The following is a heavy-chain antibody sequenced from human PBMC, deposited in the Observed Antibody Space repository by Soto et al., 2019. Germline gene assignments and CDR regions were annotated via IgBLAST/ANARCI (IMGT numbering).Heavy chain of an antibody. CDR3: ARDWNDFWSGYYVAIDV. Sequence: QVQLVESGGGVVQPGRSLRLSCAASGFTFSSYGMHWVRQAPGKGLEWVAVIWYDGSNKYYADSVKGRFTISRDNSKNTLYLQMNSLRAEDTAVYYCARDWNDFWSGYYVAIDVWRQGTTVTVSS. V-gene: IGHV3-33*01. CDR1: GFTFSSYG. D-gene: IGHD3-3*01. CDR2: IWYDGSNK. J-gene: IGHJ6*02.